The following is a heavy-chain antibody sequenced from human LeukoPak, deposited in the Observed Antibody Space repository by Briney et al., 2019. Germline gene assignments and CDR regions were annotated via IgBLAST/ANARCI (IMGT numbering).Heavy chain of an antibody. CDR1: GFTFSNAW. J-gene: IGHJ4*02. CDR3: TTEITIFGVVLFDY. V-gene: IGHV3-15*01. Sequence: GGSLRLSCAASGFTFSNAWMSWVRQAPGKGLEWVGRIKSKTDGGTTDYAAPVKGRFTISRDDSKNTLYLQMNSLKTEDTAVYYCTTEITIFGVVLFDYWGQGTLVTVSS. CDR2: IKSKTDGGTT. D-gene: IGHD3-3*01.